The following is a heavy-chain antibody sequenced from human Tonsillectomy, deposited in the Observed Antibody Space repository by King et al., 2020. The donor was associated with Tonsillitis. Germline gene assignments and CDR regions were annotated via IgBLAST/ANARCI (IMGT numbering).Heavy chain of an antibody. D-gene: IGHD3-3*01. CDR3: AKDTRALYDFWTGSFDY. CDR2: ISGSTGGT. V-gene: IGHV3-9*01. CDR1: GFTFDDFA. J-gene: IGHJ4*02. Sequence: VQLVGSGGGLVQPGRSLRLSCEASGFTFDDFAMHAVRQAPGEGLEVGSGISGSTGGTGYADSVKGRFTISRDNAKNSLYLQRNSLRAEDTALDYCAKDTRALYDFWTGSFDYWGQGTLVTVSS.